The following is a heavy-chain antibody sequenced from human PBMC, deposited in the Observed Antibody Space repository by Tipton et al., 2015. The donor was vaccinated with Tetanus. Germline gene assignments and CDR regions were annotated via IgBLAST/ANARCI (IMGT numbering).Heavy chain of an antibody. CDR2: IYTSGST. D-gene: IGHD6-19*01. Sequence: TLSLTCTVSGGSINNYYWSWIRQPAGKGLEWIGRIYTSGSTNYNPSLKSRVTMSVDTSKNQFSLKLSSVTAADTAVYSCARERVNLAVAAGFDYWGQGTLVTVSS. V-gene: IGHV4-4*07. CDR3: ARERVNLAVAAGFDY. CDR1: GGSINNYY. J-gene: IGHJ4*02.